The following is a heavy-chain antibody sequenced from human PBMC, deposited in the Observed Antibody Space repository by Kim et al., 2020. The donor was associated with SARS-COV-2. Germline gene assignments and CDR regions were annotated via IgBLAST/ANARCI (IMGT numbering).Heavy chain of an antibody. CDR3: ARAPNYYDFWSGYYNYYYGMDV. V-gene: IGHV4-59*01. CDR2: IYYSGST. J-gene: IGHJ6*02. CDR1: GGSISSYY. Sequence: SETLSLTCTVSGGSISSYYWSWIRQPPGKGLEWIGYIYYSGSTNYNPSLKSRVTISVDTSKNQFSLKLSSVTAADTAVYYCARAPNYYDFWSGYYNYYYGMDVWGQGTTVTVSS. D-gene: IGHD3-3*01.